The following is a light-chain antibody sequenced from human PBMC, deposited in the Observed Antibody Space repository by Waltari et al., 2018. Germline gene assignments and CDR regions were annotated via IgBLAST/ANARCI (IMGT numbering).Light chain of an antibody. CDR2: DVS. Sequence: LTQGTGVSGSPGQSITISCTGSSSDVGGYNYVSWYQQHPGKAPKLIIYDVSNRPSGVSIRFSGSKSGNTASPTISGLQADDEDDYYCSSYLSSSTVELFGGGTSLTVL. V-gene: IGLV2-14*03. CDR1: SSDVGGYNY. J-gene: IGLJ2*01. CDR3: SSYLSSSTVEL.